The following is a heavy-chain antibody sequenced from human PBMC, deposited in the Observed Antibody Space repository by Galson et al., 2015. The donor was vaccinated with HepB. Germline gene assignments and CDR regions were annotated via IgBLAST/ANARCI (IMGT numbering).Heavy chain of an antibody. V-gene: IGHV3-15*01. CDR3: TAYFGYSRSWIVNYQNYGMDV. D-gene: IGHD6-13*01. J-gene: IGHJ6*02. Sequence: SLRLSCAASGFTFSNAWMIWVRQAPGKGLEWVGRIKSKTDGGTTDYAAPVKGRFTIARDDSKNTMKLQMNSLKTADAGVYYCTAYFGYSRSWIVNYQNYGMDVWGQGTTVTVSS. CDR2: IKSKTDGGTT. CDR1: GFTFSNAW.